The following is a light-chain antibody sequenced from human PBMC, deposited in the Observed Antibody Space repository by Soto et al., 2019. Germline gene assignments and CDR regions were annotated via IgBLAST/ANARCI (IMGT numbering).Light chain of an antibody. CDR1: QSVSTRS. J-gene: IGKJ1*01. V-gene: IGKV3-20*01. CDR2: GAS. Sequence: EIVLTQSPGTLSLSPGERATLSCRASQSVSTRSLAWYQQKPGQAPRLLISGASSRAADIPDRFSGSGSGTEFTLTISSLQPDDFATYYCQHYNSYSEAFGQGTKVELK. CDR3: QHYNSYSEA.